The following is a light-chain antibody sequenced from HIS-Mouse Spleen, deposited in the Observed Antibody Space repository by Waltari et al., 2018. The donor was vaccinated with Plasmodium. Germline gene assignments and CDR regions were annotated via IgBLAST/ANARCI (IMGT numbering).Light chain of an antibody. CDR3: SSYTSSSTLNYV. CDR2: DVR. V-gene: IGLV2-14*03. J-gene: IGLJ1*01. Sequence: QSALTQPASVSGSPGQSITISCTGTSSDVGGYNYVSWYQQHPGKAPKLMIYDVRNRPSGVSKRFSGSKSGNTASLTISGLQAEDEADYYCSSYTSSSTLNYVFGTGTKVTVL. CDR1: SSDVGGYNY.